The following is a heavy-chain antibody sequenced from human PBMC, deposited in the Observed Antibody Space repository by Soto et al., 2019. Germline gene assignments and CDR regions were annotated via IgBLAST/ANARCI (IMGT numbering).Heavy chain of an antibody. CDR2: IYYSGNA. CDR1: DDSINSDKYY. Sequence: QLQLQESGPGLVKPSETLSLTCSVSDDSINSDKYYWGWIRQPPGRGLEWIGSIYYSGNAYYNPSLQTRVTTSLYKSKSLFCLKLNSVTAADSAVYFCARLEGLATISYYFDFWGPGALVTVSS. V-gene: IGHV4-39*01. J-gene: IGHJ4*02. D-gene: IGHD3-9*01. CDR3: ARLEGLATISYYFDF.